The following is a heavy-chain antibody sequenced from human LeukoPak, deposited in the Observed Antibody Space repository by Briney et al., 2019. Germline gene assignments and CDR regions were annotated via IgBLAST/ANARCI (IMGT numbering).Heavy chain of an antibody. CDR1: GFTFSNYW. CDR3: ARDRGLDAFDI. CDR2: INRDGTTT. D-gene: IGHD3-10*01. J-gene: IGHJ3*02. Sequence: GGSLRLSXAASGFTFSNYWMHWVRQAPGKGLVWVARINRDGTTTNYGDSVKGRFTISRDNAQKTLYLQMNSLRAEDTAVYYCARDRGLDAFDIWGQGTMVTVSS. V-gene: IGHV3-74*01.